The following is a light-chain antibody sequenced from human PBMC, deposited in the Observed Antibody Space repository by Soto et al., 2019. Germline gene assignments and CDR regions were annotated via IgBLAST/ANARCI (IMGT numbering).Light chain of an antibody. CDR1: QTFSSH. CDR2: DAS. Sequence: EIVLTQSPATLSLSPGERATLSCRASQTFSSHLAWYQQKPGQAPRLLIYDASKRATGIPARFSGRGSGTDFTLTISSLEHEDFAVDYCQQRSNWPPVITFGQGTRLEIK. CDR3: QQRSNWPPVIT. V-gene: IGKV3-11*01. J-gene: IGKJ5*01.